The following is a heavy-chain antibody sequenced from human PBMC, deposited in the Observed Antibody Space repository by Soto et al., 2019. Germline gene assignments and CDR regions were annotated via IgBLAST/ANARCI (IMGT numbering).Heavy chain of an antibody. CDR2: INPNNGDT. V-gene: IGHV1-2*02. Sequence: ASVKVSCKASGYTFTGYYIHWVRQAPGQGLEWMGWINPNNGDTNYAQKFQGRVSMTRDTSTSTAYMELSSLRFDDTAVYYCARHSGYDYVFDYWGHGTLVTVSS. CDR1: GYTFTGYY. CDR3: ARHSGYDYVFDY. J-gene: IGHJ4*01. D-gene: IGHD5-12*01.